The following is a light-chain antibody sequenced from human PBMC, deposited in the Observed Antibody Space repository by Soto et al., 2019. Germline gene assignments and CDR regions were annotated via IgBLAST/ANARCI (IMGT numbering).Light chain of an antibody. Sequence: QSVLTQPASVSGSPGQSITISCTGNSSDVGGYNFVSWYQYHPGKAPKLLIYEVSNRPSGVSDRFSGSKTGNTASLTISGLQPEDEADYYCSSYTITTALVFGSGTKVTVL. CDR2: EVS. V-gene: IGLV2-14*01. J-gene: IGLJ1*01. CDR1: SSDVGGYNF. CDR3: SSYTITTALV.